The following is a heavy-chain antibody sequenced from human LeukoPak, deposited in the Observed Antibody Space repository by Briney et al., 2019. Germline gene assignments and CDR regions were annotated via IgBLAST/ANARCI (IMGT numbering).Heavy chain of an antibody. D-gene: IGHD5-24*01. CDR2: ISGSGGST. CDR1: GFNFSSYA. CDR3: AKCDGYNLYYFDY. J-gene: IGHJ4*02. Sequence: VGSLRLSCAASGFNFSSYAMSWVRQAPGKGLEWVSAISGSGGSTYYADSVNGRFTISRDNFKNTLYLQMNSLRAEDTAVYYCAKCDGYNLYYFDYWGQGNLVTVFS. V-gene: IGHV3-23*01.